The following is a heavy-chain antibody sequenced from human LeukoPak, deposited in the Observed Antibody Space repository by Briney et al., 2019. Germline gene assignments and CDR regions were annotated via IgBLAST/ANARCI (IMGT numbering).Heavy chain of an antibody. CDR1: GYTFTGYY. CDR2: INPNSGGT. V-gene: IGHV1-2*04. CDR3: ARSTVVTPGEAFDI. Sequence: ASVKVSCKASGYTFTGYYMHWVRQAPGQGLEWMGWINPNSGGTNYAQKFQGWVTMTRDTSISTAYMELSRLRSDDTAVYYCARSTVVTPGEAFDIWGQGTMVTVSS. D-gene: IGHD4-23*01. J-gene: IGHJ3*02.